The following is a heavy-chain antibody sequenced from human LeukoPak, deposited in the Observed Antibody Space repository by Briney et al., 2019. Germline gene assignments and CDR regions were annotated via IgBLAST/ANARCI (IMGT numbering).Heavy chain of an antibody. CDR3: AGHHPRNTVDF. Sequence: SGTLSLTCTVFGGSISSYYWSWIRQPPGKGLEWIAYISDIGSINYNPSLKSRVTISLDTSKNQFSLKLSSVTAADTAVYYCAGHHPRNTVDFWGQGTLVTVSS. J-gene: IGHJ4*02. D-gene: IGHD2/OR15-2a*01. V-gene: IGHV4-59*08. CDR1: GGSISSYY. CDR2: ISDIGSI.